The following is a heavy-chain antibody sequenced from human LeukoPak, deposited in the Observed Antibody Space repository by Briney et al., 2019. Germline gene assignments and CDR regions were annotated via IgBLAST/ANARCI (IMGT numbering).Heavy chain of an antibody. D-gene: IGHD6-13*01. CDR1: GGSISSYY. CDR3: ARLAAAGLDY. V-gene: IGHV4-59*08. Sequence: SETLSLTCTVSGGSISSYYWSWIRQPPGQGLEWIGYIYYSGSTNYNPSLKSRVTISVDTSKNQFSLKLSSVTAADTAVYYCARLAAAGLDYWGQGTLVTVSS. J-gene: IGHJ4*02. CDR2: IYYSGST.